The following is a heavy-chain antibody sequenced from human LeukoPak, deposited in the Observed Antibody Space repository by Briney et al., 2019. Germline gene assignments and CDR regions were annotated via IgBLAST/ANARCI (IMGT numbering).Heavy chain of an antibody. CDR2: INPNSGGT. V-gene: IGHV1-2*02. J-gene: IGHJ5*02. CDR3: ARDSIGSNGVFDP. Sequence: ASVKVSCKASGYTFTGYYMHWVRQAPGQGLEWMGWINPNSGGTNYAQKFQGRVTMTRDTSISTAYMELSRLRSDDTAVYYCARDSIGSNGVFDPWGQGTLVTVSS. CDR1: GYTFTGYY. D-gene: IGHD4-11*01.